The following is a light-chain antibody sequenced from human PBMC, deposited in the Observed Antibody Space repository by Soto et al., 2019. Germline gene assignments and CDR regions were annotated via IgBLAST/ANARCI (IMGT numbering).Light chain of an antibody. Sequence: DIVMTQSPDSLAVSLGERATINCKSSQSVLYSPNNKNYLAWYQQKPGQPPKLLVYWASTRESGVPDRFRGSGSETEFTLTINSLQAEDVAVYYCQHYINAPQTFGQGTKVEIK. CDR1: QSVLYSPNNKNY. CDR2: WAS. CDR3: QHYINAPQT. V-gene: IGKV4-1*01. J-gene: IGKJ1*01.